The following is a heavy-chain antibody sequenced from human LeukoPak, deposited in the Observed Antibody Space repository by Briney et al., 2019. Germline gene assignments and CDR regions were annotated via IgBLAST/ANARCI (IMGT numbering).Heavy chain of an antibody. Sequence: SETLSLTCTASGGSISSYYWSWIRQPPGKGLEWIGYIHYSGSTNYNPSLKSRVTISVNMSKNQFSLRLSSVTAADTAVYYCARFYYDTSGYYFDYWGQGTLVTVSS. CDR3: ARFYYDTSGYYFDY. D-gene: IGHD3-22*01. CDR1: GGSISSYY. V-gene: IGHV4-59*01. CDR2: IHYSGST. J-gene: IGHJ4*02.